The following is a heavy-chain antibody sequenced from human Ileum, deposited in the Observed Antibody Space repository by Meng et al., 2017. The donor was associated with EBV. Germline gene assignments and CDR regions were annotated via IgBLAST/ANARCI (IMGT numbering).Heavy chain of an antibody. J-gene: IGHJ4*02. V-gene: IGHV4-4*02. CDR3: GRDQGRELINH. D-gene: IGHD1-7*01. Sequence: VQLEESGPGLVKPSGTTSSTCSVSGVYNSTDCGWSRLRQPRGKGWEWIGEDYHRGDTNYNPSLKSRVDISVDKSKNQFYLRLFSVTAADTAVYYCGRDQGRELINHWGQGTLVTVSS. CDR2: DYHRGDT. CDR1: GVYNSTDCG.